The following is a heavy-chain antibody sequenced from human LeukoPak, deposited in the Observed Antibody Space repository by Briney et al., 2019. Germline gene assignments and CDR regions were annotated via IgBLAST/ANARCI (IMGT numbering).Heavy chain of an antibody. Sequence: GGSLRLSCAASGFTVSSNYMSWVRQAPGKGLEWVSVIYSGGSTYYADSVKGRFTISRDNSKNTLYLQMNSLRAEDTAVYYCARDHVNYYDSSGYPRDWGQGTLVTVSS. CDR1: GFTVSSNY. J-gene: IGHJ4*02. V-gene: IGHV3-66*01. D-gene: IGHD3-22*01. CDR3: ARDHVNYYDSSGYPRD. CDR2: IYSGGST.